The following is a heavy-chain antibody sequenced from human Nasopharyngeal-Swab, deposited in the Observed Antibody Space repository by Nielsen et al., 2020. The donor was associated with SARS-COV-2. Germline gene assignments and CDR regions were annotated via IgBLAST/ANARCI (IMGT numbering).Heavy chain of an antibody. CDR1: GFTFSSYS. D-gene: IGHD3-9*01. Sequence: GGSLRLSCAASGFTFSSYSMNRVRQAPGKGLEWVSSISSSSSYIYYADSVKGRFTISRDNAKNSLYLQMNSLRAKDTAVYYCARDGWYDILTGYLALYYYYYGMDVWGQGTTVTVSS. CDR2: ISSSSSYI. V-gene: IGHV3-21*01. CDR3: ARDGWYDILTGYLALYYYYYGMDV. J-gene: IGHJ6*02.